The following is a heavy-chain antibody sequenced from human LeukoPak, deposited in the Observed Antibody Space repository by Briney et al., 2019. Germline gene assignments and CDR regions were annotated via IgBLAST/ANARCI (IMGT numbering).Heavy chain of an antibody. CDR1: GYTFTSYD. CDR2: MNPNSGNT. D-gene: IGHD3-3*01. V-gene: IGHV1-8*03. Sequence: ASVKVSCKASGYTFTSYDINWVRQATGQGLEWMGWMNPNSGNTGYAQKFQGRVTITRNTSISTAYMELSSLRSEDTAVYYCAINLLRFHAFDIWGQGTMVTVSS. J-gene: IGHJ3*02. CDR3: AINLLRFHAFDI.